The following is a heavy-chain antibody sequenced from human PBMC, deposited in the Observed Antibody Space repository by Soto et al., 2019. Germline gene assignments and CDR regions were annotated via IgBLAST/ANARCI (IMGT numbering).Heavy chain of an antibody. Sequence: SETLSLTCNVSVVSISKYYWSWIRQPAGKGLEWIGRIYTSGITKYNPSLKSRVTLSVDTSKNQFSLKLSSVTAADTAVYYCARANWNYHTNGGMDVWGQGTTVPVSS. V-gene: IGHV4-4*07. J-gene: IGHJ6*02. CDR2: IYTSGIT. CDR3: ARANWNYHTNGGMDV. CDR1: VVSISKYY. D-gene: IGHD1-7*01.